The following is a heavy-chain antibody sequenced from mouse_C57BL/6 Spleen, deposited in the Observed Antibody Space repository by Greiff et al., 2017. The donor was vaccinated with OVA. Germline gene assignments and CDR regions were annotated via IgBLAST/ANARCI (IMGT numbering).Heavy chain of an antibody. Sequence: VQLQQSGPELVKPGASVKISCKASGYTFTDYYMNWVKQSHGKSLEWIGDINPNNGGTSYNQKFKGKATLTVDKSSSTAYMELRSLTSEDSAVYYCARGPIDDFDYWGQGTTLTVSS. CDR3: ARGPIDDFDY. V-gene: IGHV1-26*01. D-gene: IGHD6-5*01. CDR1: GYTFTDYY. CDR2: INPNNGGT. J-gene: IGHJ2*01.